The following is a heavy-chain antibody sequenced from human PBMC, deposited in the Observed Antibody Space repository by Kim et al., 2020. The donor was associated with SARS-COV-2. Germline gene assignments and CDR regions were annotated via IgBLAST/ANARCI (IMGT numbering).Heavy chain of an antibody. V-gene: IGHV1-24*01. CDR3: GAPLGDRLPFYL. J-gene: IGHJ4*02. CDR1: GYTLSEMS. Sequence: ASVKVSCKVSGYTLSEMSMHWVRQAPGEGLQWMGGFDREDGQTTYAQPFQGRLTLTEDTSTDTAYMDLSCLRSDDTAVYYCGAPLGDRLPFYLWGQGTLVTVSS. D-gene: IGHD3-16*01. CDR2: FDREDGQT.